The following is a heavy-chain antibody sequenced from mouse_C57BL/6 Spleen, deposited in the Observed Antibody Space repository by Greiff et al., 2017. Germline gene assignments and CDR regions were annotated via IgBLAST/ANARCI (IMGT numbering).Heavy chain of an antibody. D-gene: IGHD2-4*01. CDR2: ISSGGDYT. V-gene: IGHV5-9-1*02. Sequence: EVMLVESGAGLVKPGGSLKLSCAASGFTFSSYAMSWVRQTPEQRLEWVAYISSGGDYTYYADTVKGRFTISSDNARNHLYLQRSHLKSEDTAMYYWTRVYDYDPLWYFDVWGTGTTVTVSS. CDR1: GFTFSSYA. J-gene: IGHJ1*03. CDR3: TRVYDYDPLWYFDV.